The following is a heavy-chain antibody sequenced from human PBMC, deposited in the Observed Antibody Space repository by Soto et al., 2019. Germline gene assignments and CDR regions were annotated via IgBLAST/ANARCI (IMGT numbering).Heavy chain of an antibody. D-gene: IGHD2-15*01. J-gene: IGHJ5*02. CDR2: ISPFNGNT. CDR3: ARAYCSGGSCWAWSSWFDP. V-gene: IGHV1-18*01. Sequence: ASVKVSCKSSCYPFTHYGITWIRQAPRQGLEWMGWISPFNGNTNYGQTLQGRVTLTTDTSKNQFSLQLNSVTPEDTAVYYCARAYCSGGSCWAWSSWFDPWGQGTLVTVSS. CDR1: CYPFTHYG.